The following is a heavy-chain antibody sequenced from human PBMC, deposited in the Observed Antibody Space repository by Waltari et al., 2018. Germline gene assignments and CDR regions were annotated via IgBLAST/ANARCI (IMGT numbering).Heavy chain of an antibody. Sequence: QVQLQESGPGLVKPSQTLSLTCSVSGGSISSGSYSWSRVRQPAGKGLEWIGRIYTSGYTEYNPSLKSRVTISVDASKNQFSLKLSSVTAADTAMYYCARAGDENYLDYWGQGTLVTASS. CDR2: IYTSGYT. CDR1: GGSISSGSYS. CDR3: ARAGDENYLDY. V-gene: IGHV4-61*02. J-gene: IGHJ4*02. D-gene: IGHD1-26*01.